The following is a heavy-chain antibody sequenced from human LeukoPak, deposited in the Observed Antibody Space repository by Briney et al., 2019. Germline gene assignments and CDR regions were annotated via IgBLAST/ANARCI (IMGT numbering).Heavy chain of an antibody. CDR2: IKQDGSET. Sequence: PGGSLRLSCAASRFTLSNYWMSWVRQAPGKGLEWVANIKQDGSETYYVDSVKGRFTISRDNAKNSLSLQMNSLRAEDTAVYYCARQLGSCCLDYWGQGTLVTVSS. J-gene: IGHJ4*02. V-gene: IGHV3-7*01. CDR3: ARQLGSCCLDY. D-gene: IGHD6-19*01. CDR1: RFTLSNYW.